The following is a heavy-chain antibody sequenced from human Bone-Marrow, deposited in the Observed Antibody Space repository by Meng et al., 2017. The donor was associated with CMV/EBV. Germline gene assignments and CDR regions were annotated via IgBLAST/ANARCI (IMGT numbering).Heavy chain of an antibody. CDR1: GFTFRSYW. Sequence: GESLKISCVASGFTFRSYWMNWVRQAPGKGLAWVANINKDVSEKHCMDSVKGRFTISRDNAENSLYLQMNSLRAEDTAVYYCAREEYGGSPGWGQGTLVTVSS. J-gene: IGHJ4*02. CDR2: INKDVSEK. D-gene: IGHD3-16*01. V-gene: IGHV3-7*01. CDR3: AREEYGGSPG.